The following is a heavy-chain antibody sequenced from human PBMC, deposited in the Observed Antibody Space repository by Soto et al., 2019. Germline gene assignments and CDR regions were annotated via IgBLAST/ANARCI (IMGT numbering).Heavy chain of an antibody. J-gene: IGHJ4*02. Sequence: QVQLVESGGGVVQPGGSLKLPCAASGFTLSYSGFNWVRQAPGKGLEWVAVMHTGGNEKYYVDSVKGRFTVSRDDSRNMVYLEMSGLRAEDTAEYFCARDADTTGHYSHFDLWGRGALVAVS. D-gene: IGHD3-9*01. V-gene: IGHV3-33*08. CDR3: ARDADTTGHYSHFDL. CDR1: GFTLSYSG. CDR2: MHTGGNEK.